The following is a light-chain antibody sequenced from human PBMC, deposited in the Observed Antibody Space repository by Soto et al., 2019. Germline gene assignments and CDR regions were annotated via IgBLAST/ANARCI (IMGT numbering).Light chain of an antibody. CDR1: QSVRSN. Sequence: EIVMTQSPATLSVSPAERATLSCRASQSVRSNLAWYQQKPGQAPRLLIYGASSRATGIPDRFSGSGSGTDFTLTISRLEPEDFAVYYCQQYSSSPPFTFGPGTKVDI. CDR3: QQYSSSPPFT. J-gene: IGKJ3*01. V-gene: IGKV3-20*01. CDR2: GAS.